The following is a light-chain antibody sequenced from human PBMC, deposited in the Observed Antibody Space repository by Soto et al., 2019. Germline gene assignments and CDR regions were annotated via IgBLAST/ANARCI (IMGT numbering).Light chain of an antibody. CDR1: QSVTSNY. Sequence: EVVLTQSPGTLSLSPGERATLSCRASQSVTSNYLAWYQQRPGQSPRLLIYGASSRATGIPERFSGSGSGTDFTLTISRLEADVFRRRPPRATLFPSPTTF. CDR3: RATLFPSPTT. J-gene: IGKJ1*01. V-gene: IGKV3-20*01. CDR2: GAS.